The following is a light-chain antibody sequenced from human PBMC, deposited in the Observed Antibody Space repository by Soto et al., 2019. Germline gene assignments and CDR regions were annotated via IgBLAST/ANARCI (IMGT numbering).Light chain of an antibody. CDR3: QQRSKWPPIT. CDR1: QSVTSN. J-gene: IGKJ5*01. Sequence: EIVMTQSPATLSVSPGERATLSCRASQSVTSNFAWYQQKPGQAPRLLIYDASNRATGIPARFSGSGSGTDFTLTISSLEPEDFAVYYCQQRSKWPPITFGQGTRLENK. V-gene: IGKV3-11*01. CDR2: DAS.